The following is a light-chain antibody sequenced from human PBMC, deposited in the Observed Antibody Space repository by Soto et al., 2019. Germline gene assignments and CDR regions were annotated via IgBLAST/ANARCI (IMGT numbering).Light chain of an antibody. Sequence: DIVMTQSPDALAVSLGERATINCESSQSVLHSSNNKNYLAWYRQNPGQPPKLLIYWASTRESGVPDRFSGSGSETDFTLTISSLQAEDVAVYYCQQYFGPPQTFGQGTKVEIK. CDR2: WAS. V-gene: IGKV4-1*01. CDR1: QSVLHSSNNKNY. CDR3: QQYFGPPQT. J-gene: IGKJ1*01.